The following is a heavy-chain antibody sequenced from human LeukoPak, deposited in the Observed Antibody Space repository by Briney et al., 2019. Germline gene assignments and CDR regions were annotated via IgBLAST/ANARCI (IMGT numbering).Heavy chain of an antibody. CDR1: GGSISSYY. V-gene: IGHV4-59*01. Sequence: PSETLSLTCTVSGGSISSYYWSWIRQPPGKGLEWIGYIYYSGSTNYNPSLKSRVTISVDTSKNQFSLKLSSVTAADTAVYYCARVGVGATNPWFDYWGQGTLVTVSS. CDR2: IYYSGST. D-gene: IGHD1-26*01. CDR3: ARVGVGATNPWFDY. J-gene: IGHJ4*02.